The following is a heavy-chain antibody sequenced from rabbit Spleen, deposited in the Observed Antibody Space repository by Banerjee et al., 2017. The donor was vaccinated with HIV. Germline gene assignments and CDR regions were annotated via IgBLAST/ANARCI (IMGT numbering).Heavy chain of an antibody. D-gene: IGHD4-2*01. CDR1: GFSFSSGDW. Sequence: QSLEESGGDLVKPGASLTLTCTASGFSFSSGDWIYWVRQAPGKGLEWIGYIDPIFGLTAYASWAKGRFTISKTSSTTVTLQVTSLTPADTATYFCAREKSGDAGYDLWGQGTLVTVS. V-gene: IGHV1S40*01. CDR2: IDPIFGLT. J-gene: IGHJ4*01. CDR3: AREKSGDAGYDL.